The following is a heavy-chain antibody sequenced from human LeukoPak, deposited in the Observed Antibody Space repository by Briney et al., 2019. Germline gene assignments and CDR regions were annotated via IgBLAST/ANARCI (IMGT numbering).Heavy chain of an antibody. V-gene: IGHV4-39*01. D-gene: IGHD6-19*01. Sequence: SETLSLTCTVSGGSISSSSYYWGWIRQPQGKGLEWIGSIYYSGSTYYNPSLKSRVTISVDTSKNQFSLKLSSVTAADTAVYYCPLRYSSGWYVHWGQRTLVTVSS. CDR3: PLRYSSGWYVH. CDR1: GGSISSSSYY. J-gene: IGHJ5*02. CDR2: IYYSGST.